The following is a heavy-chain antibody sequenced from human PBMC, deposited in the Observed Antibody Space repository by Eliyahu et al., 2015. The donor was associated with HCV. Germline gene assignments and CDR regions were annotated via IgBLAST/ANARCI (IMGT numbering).Heavy chain of an antibody. CDR2: INNDGTII. J-gene: IGHJ6*02. V-gene: IGHV3-48*02. D-gene: IGHD3-10*01. CDR3: ARDKFAGAIYGMDV. Sequence: EVQLVESGGGLEQPGGSLRLSCSASGFNFLSYTMNWVRQGPGKGLEWLSSINNDGTIIKYAESVKGRFTIFRDNAKKSVYLQMDSLGDDDSAMYYCARDKFAGAIYGMDVWGQGTTVTVSS. CDR1: GFNFLSYT.